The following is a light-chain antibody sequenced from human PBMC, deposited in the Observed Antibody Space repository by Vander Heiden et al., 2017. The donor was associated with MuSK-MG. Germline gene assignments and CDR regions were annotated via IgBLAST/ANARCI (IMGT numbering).Light chain of an antibody. CDR3: QKHSCNRPLT. CDR1: QGISNY. Sequence: DIQMTQSPSSLSASVGDRVTITCRASQGISNYLAWYQQKPGKDPKLLIYAASTLQSGVPSRFSSGRCGTNFTLTISSRQPEDVAAYYYQKHSCNRPLTFGRGTKVDIK. V-gene: IGKV1-27*01. CDR2: AAS. J-gene: IGKJ3*01.